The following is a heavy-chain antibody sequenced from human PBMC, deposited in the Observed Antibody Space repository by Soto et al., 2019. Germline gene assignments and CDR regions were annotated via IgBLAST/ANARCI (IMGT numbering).Heavy chain of an antibody. CDR2: IRSKANSYAT. D-gene: IGHD5-12*01. V-gene: IGHV3-73*01. CDR3: TRVNGYNDY. J-gene: IGHJ4*02. CDR1: GFTFSGSA. Sequence: GGSLRLSCAASGFTFSGSAMHWVRQASGKGLEWVGRIRSKANSYATAYAASVKGRFTISRDDSKNKAYLQMNSLKTEDTAVYYCTRVNGYNDYWGQGTLVTVSS.